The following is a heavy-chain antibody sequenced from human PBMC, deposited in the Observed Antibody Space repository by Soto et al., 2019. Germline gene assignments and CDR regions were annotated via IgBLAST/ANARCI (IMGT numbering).Heavy chain of an antibody. CDR2: IYHSGST. J-gene: IGHJ6*02. CDR1: GYSISSGYY. CDR3: ARELQEGYYYDSSGQNGMDV. V-gene: IGHV4-38-2*02. Sequence: LSLTCAVSGYSISSGYYWGWIRQPPGKGLEWIGSIYHSGSTYYNPCLKSLVTISVDTSKTQFYLKLSSVTAADTAVYYCARELQEGYYYDSSGQNGMDVWGQGTTVTVSS. D-gene: IGHD3-22*01.